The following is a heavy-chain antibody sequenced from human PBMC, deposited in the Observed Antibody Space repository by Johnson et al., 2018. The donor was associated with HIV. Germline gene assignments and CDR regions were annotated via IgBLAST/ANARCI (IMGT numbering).Heavy chain of an antibody. V-gene: IGHV3-30-3*01. CDR2: LSYDGSSK. D-gene: IGHD3-10*01. CDR3: AKGMGLSIGELSDAFHF. Sequence: QVQLVESGGGVVQPGRSLKLSCAASEFTFSNYAMHWVRQAPGKGLEWVAVLSYDGSSKYYADSVKGRFTISRDNSTNTLNLQMNSLRPEDTAVYYCAKGMGLSIGELSDAFHFWGLGTVVTVSS. CDR1: EFTFSNYA. J-gene: IGHJ3*01.